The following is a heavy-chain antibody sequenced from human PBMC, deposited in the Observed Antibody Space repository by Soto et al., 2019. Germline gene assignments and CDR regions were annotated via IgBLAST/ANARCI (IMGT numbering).Heavy chain of an antibody. J-gene: IGHJ4*02. CDR1: GFTFDDYG. V-gene: IGHV3-9*01. D-gene: IGHD6-19*01. CDR3: AKSNNTGWFYFDY. CDR2: ISWNGGSI. Sequence: PGGSLRLSCAASGFTFDDYGMHWVRQGPGKGLEWVSGISWNGGSIGYAEFVKGRFTISRDNAKKSLYLQMNSLRAEDTALYFCAKSNNTGWFYFDYWGQGILVTVSS.